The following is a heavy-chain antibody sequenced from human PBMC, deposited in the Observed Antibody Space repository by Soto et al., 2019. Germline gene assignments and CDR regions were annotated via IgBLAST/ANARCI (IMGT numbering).Heavy chain of an antibody. CDR3: ARDGGSGWYEGWFDP. Sequence: QVQLVESGGGVVQPGRSLRLSCAASGFTFSSYGMHWVRQAPGKGLEWVAVIWYDGSNKYYADSVKGRFTISRDNSKNTLYLQMNSLRAEDTAVYYCARDGGSGWYEGWFDPWGQGTLVTVSS. CDR2: IWYDGSNK. V-gene: IGHV3-33*01. CDR1: GFTFSSYG. D-gene: IGHD6-19*01. J-gene: IGHJ5*02.